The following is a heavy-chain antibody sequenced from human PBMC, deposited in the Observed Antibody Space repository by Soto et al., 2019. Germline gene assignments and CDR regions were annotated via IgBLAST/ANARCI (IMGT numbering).Heavy chain of an antibody. CDR1: GGSISSYY. CDR2: IYFRGST. CDR3: ASHMVRGVPFGY. V-gene: IGHV4-59*08. J-gene: IGHJ4*02. D-gene: IGHD3-10*01. Sequence: SDTLSLTCTVSGGSISSYYWSWIRQPPGKGQEWIGYIYFRGSTNYNPSLKSRVTISVDTSKNQFSLKLSSVTAADTAVYYCASHMVRGVPFGYWGQGTLVTVS.